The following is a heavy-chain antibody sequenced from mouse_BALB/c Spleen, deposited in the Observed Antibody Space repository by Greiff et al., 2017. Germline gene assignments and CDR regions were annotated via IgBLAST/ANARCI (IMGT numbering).Heavy chain of an antibody. J-gene: IGHJ3*01. CDR1: GYTFTDYE. CDR3: ADSHWAKAD. D-gene: IGHD4-1*01. CDR2: IDPETGGT. V-gene: IGHV1-15*01. Sequence: VQLQQSGAELVRPGASVTLSCKASGYTFTDYEMHWVKQTPVHGLEWIGAIDPETGGTAYNQKFKGKATLTADKSSSTAYMELRSLTSEDSAVYYCADSHWAKADWGQGTLVTVSA.